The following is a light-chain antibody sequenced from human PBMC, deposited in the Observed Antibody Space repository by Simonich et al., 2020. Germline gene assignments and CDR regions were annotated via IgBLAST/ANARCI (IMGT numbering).Light chain of an antibody. V-gene: IGKV3-15*01. Sequence: EIVMTQSPATLSVSPGERATLSCRTSPSVNSNLAWYQQKPGQSPRLLIYGASTRATGIPARFSGSGSGKEFTLTISRMQSEDFAVYYCQQYNNWPGTFGQGTKVEIK. CDR2: GAS. CDR3: QQYNNWPGT. CDR1: PSVNSN. J-gene: IGKJ1*01.